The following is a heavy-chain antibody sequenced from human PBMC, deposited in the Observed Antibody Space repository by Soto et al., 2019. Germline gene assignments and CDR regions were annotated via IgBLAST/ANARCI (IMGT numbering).Heavy chain of an antibody. J-gene: IGHJ4*02. Sequence: GESLRLSCAASGFAFSTYAMHWVRHAPGKGLEWVAVIATDGRTAFYGDSVRGRFVISRDNSKSTVLLQMNSLRGEDTAMYYCGHPVVDAAGGISDFWGQGTLVTVSS. CDR2: IATDGRTA. CDR1: GFAFSTYA. D-gene: IGHD6-25*01. CDR3: GHPVVDAAGGISDF. V-gene: IGHV3-30*03.